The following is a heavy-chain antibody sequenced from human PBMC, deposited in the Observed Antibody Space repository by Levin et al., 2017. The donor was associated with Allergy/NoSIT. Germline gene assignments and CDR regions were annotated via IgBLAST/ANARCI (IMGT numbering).Heavy chain of an antibody. V-gene: IGHV1-69*01. D-gene: IGHD6-6*01. CDR3: ARITRPIAARQVGYYYYYMDV. Sequence: KISCKASGGTFSSYAISWVRQAPGQGLEWMGGIIPIFGTANYAQKFQGRVTITADESTSTAYMELSSLRSEDTAVYYCARITRPIAARQVGYYYYYMDVWGKGTTVTVSS. CDR1: GGTFSSYA. CDR2: IIPIFGTA. J-gene: IGHJ6*03.